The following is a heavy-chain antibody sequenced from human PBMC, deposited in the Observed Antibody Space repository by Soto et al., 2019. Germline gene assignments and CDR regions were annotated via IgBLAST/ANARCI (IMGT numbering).Heavy chain of an antibody. Sequence: QVQLVQSGAEVKKPGASVKVSCKTSGYIFTTYDINWVRQAAGQGLEWVGRINPNNGKTDYAENLQGRLTMTRDASISTVYMELSSLTSDDTAVYYCAKDFGGLYNWFAPWGQGTLVIVSS. V-gene: IGHV1-8*01. J-gene: IGHJ5*02. CDR2: INPNNGKT. CDR3: AKDFGGLYNWFAP. D-gene: IGHD3-16*01. CDR1: GYIFTTYD.